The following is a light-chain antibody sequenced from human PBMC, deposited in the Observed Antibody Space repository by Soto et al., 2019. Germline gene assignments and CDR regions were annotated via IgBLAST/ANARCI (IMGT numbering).Light chain of an antibody. CDR2: NND. Sequence: QSVLTQPPSASGTPGQKVTISCSGATSDIGSNTIHWYRHLPGSGPTLVVFNNDQRPSGVPDRFSGSKSGTSTSLAITGLQAEDEADYYCQSYDNRLSGSLFGTGTNVNGL. CDR3: QSYDNRLSGSL. V-gene: IGLV1-44*01. J-gene: IGLJ1*01. CDR1: TSDIGSNT.